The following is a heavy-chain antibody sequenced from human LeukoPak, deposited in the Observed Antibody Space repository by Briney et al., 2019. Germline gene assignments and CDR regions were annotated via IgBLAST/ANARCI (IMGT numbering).Heavy chain of an antibody. J-gene: IGHJ3*02. CDR2: SSPYNGKT. CDR1: GYTFINYG. D-gene: IGHD1-26*01. Sequence: ASVKVSCKASGYTFINYGITWVRQAPGQGLEWMGWSSPYNGKTNYAQKLQGRVTMTTDTSTSTAYMELRSLRYDDTAVYYCARVPIVGADDAFDIWGQGTMVTVSS. CDR3: ARVPIVGADDAFDI. V-gene: IGHV1-18*01.